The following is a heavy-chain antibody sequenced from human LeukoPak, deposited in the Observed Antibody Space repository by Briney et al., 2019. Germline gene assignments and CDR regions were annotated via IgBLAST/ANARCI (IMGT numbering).Heavy chain of an antibody. CDR1: GFTFSSYA. D-gene: IGHD2-15*01. J-gene: IGHJ4*02. Sequence: GGSLRLSCAASGFTFSSYAMSWVRQAPGKGLEWVSAISGSGGSTYYADSVKGRFTISRDNSKNTLYLQMNSLRAEDTAVYYCAKEGPGVVVAASYFDYWGQGTLVTVSS. V-gene: IGHV3-23*01. CDR2: ISGSGGST. CDR3: AKEGPGVVVAASYFDY.